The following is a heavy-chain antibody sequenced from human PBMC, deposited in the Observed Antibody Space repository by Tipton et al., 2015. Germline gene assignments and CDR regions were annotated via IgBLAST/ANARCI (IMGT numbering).Heavy chain of an antibody. J-gene: IGHJ3*02. CDR3: AREGVAIFGVIVNAFDI. Sequence: GLGKPSQTLSLTCVISGDSVSSNSAAWHWIRQSPSRGLEWLGRTYYRSRWYDDYALAVKGRIRISPDTSKNQFSMHLDSVTPEDTALYYCAREGVAIFGVIVNAFDIWGQGTPVTVSS. CDR2: TYYRSRWYD. CDR1: GDSVSSNSAA. D-gene: IGHD3-3*01. V-gene: IGHV6-1*01.